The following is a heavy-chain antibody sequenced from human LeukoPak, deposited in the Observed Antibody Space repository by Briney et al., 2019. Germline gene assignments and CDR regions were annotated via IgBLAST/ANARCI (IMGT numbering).Heavy chain of an antibody. CDR2: IRYDGSNK. Sequence: GGSLRLSCAASGFTFSSYGMHWVRQAPGKGLEWVAFIRYDGSNKYYADSVKGRFTISRDNSKNTLCLQMNSLRAEDTAVYYCAKDRGNQLLDYYYMDVWGKGTAVTVSS. CDR3: AKDRGNQLLDYYYMDV. J-gene: IGHJ6*03. CDR1: GFTFSSYG. V-gene: IGHV3-30*02. D-gene: IGHD2-2*01.